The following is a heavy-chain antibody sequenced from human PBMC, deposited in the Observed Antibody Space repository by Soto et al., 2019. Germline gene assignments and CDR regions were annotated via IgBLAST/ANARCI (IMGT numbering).Heavy chain of an antibody. V-gene: IGHV1-3*01. CDR1: GYTFTSYA. Sequence: ASVKVSCKASGYTFTSYAMHWVRQAPGQRLEWMGWINAGNGNTKYSQKFQGRVTITRDTSASTAYMELSSLRSEDTAVYYCARDLVHSSGYYPFADWGQGTLVTVPQ. D-gene: IGHD3-22*01. CDR3: ARDLVHSSGYYPFAD. CDR2: INAGNGNT. J-gene: IGHJ4*02.